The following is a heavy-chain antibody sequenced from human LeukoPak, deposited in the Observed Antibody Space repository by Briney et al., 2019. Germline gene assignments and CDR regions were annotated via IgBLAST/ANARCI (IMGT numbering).Heavy chain of an antibody. Sequence: SETLSLTCTVSGGSISSSSYYWGWIRQPPGKGLGWIGYIYYSGSTNYSPSLKSRVTISVDTSKNQFSLKLSSVTAADTAVYYCARGAGGFDIWGQGTMVTVSS. CDR2: IYYSGST. CDR3: ARGAGGFDI. D-gene: IGHD3-10*01. V-gene: IGHV4-61*05. J-gene: IGHJ3*02. CDR1: GGSISSSSYY.